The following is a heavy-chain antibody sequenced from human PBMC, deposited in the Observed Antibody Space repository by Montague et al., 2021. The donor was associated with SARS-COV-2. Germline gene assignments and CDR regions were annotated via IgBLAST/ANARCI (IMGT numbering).Heavy chain of an antibody. CDR2: INHSGST. CDR3: ARGPRITMIVVVITDIWFGP. J-gene: IGHJ5*02. V-gene: IGHV4-34*01. D-gene: IGHD3-22*01. CDR1: GGSVSDYY. Sequence: SETLSLTCAVYGGSVSDYYCSWIRQPPGKGLEWIGEINHSGSTNYNPSLKSRVPTSVDTSKNQFSLKLTSVTAADTAVYYCARGPRITMIVVVITDIWFGPWGQGTLVTVSS.